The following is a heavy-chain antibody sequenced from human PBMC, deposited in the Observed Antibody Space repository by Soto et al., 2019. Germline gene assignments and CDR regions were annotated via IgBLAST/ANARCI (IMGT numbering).Heavy chain of an antibody. Sequence: GGSLRLSCAASGFTFSSYAMHWVRQAPGKGLEWVAVISYDGSNKYYADSVKGRFTISRDNSKNTLYLQMNSLRAEDTAVYYCARDLSPDYYDSSGFYGCFGYWGQGTLVAVSS. CDR1: GFTFSSYA. V-gene: IGHV3-30-3*01. J-gene: IGHJ4*02. D-gene: IGHD3-22*01. CDR2: ISYDGSNK. CDR3: ARDLSPDYYDSSGFYGCFGY.